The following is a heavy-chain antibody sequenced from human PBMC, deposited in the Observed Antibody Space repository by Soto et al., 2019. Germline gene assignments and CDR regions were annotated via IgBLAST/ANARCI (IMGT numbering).Heavy chain of an antibody. CDR3: ARYFELSSGDDY. CDR1: GFTFSSYS. CDR2: ISRISSYI. D-gene: IGHD3-9*01. V-gene: IGHV3-21*01. Sequence: EVQLVESGGGLVKPGGSLRLSCEASGFTFSSYSMNWVRQAPGKGLEWVSSISRISSYIYYADSVKGRVTISRYNAKNSLYLQMNSLKAEDTTVYYCARYFELSSGDDYWGQGSLVSVSS. J-gene: IGHJ4*02.